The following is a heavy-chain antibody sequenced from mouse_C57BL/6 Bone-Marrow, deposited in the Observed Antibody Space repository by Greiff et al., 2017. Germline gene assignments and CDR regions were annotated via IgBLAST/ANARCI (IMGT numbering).Heavy chain of an antibody. V-gene: IGHV5-9*01. CDR1: GFTFSSYT. D-gene: IGHD1-1*01. J-gene: IGHJ3*01. CDR3: ARRGTTVVAPFAY. Sequence: EVQLVASGGGLVKPGGSLKLSCAASGFTFSSYTMSWVRQTPEKRLEWVATISGGGGNTYYPDSVKGRFTISRDNAKNTLYLQMSSLRSEDTALYYCARRGTTVVAPFAYWGQGTLVTVSA. CDR2: ISGGGGNT.